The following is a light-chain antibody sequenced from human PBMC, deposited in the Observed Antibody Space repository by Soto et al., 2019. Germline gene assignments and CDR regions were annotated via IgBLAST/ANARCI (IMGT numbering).Light chain of an antibody. CDR2: LNSDGSH. V-gene: IGLV4-69*01. CDR3: QTWGPGVQEV. J-gene: IGLJ2*01. Sequence: QAVVTQSPSASASLGASVMLTCTLSSGLSSYAIAWHQQQPEKGPRYLMKLNSDGSHSKGDGIPDRFSGSSSGPERYLTISSLQSEDEADYYCQTWGPGVQEVFGGGTKLTVL. CDR1: SGLSSYA.